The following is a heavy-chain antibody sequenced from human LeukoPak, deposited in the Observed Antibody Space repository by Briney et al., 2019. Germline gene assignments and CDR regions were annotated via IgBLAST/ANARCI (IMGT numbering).Heavy chain of an antibody. CDR2: ISGSGAST. CDR3: AKDVGKWESLHFFDY. D-gene: IGHD1-26*01. V-gene: IGHV3-23*01. Sequence: PGGYLRLSCLTSGFTLSTNAKSWVRKAPGKGLEWISGISGSGASTYYADSVKGRFTIFRDDSRNTLYLQMNSLRGDDTAVYYCAKDVGKWESLHFFDYWGQGTLVTVSS. J-gene: IGHJ4*02. CDR1: GFTLSTNA.